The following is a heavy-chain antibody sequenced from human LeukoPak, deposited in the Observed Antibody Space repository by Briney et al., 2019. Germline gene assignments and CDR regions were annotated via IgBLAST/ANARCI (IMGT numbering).Heavy chain of an antibody. CDR1: GFTFDDYA. Sequence: GGSLRLSCAASGFTFDDYAMHWVRQAPGKGLEWVSGISWNSGSIGYADSVKGRFTISRDNAKNSLYLQMNSLRAEDTALYYCAKAKTGTVTGRIDYWGQGTLVTVSS. J-gene: IGHJ4*02. CDR3: AKAKTGTVTGRIDY. D-gene: IGHD1-14*01. V-gene: IGHV3-9*01. CDR2: ISWNSGSI.